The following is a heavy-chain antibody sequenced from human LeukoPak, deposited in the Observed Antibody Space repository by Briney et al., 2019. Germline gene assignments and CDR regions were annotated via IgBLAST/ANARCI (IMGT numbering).Heavy chain of an antibody. CDR1: GYTFTSYG. V-gene: IGHV1-18*01. D-gene: IGHD3-22*01. CDR3: ARDDSSGYPYYFDY. Sequence: ASVKVSCKASGYTFTSYGIGWVRQAPGQGLEWMGWISAYNGNTNYAQKLQGRVTMTTDTSTSTAYMELRSLRSDDTAVYYCARDDSSGYPYYFDYWGQGTLVTVSS. J-gene: IGHJ4*02. CDR2: ISAYNGNT.